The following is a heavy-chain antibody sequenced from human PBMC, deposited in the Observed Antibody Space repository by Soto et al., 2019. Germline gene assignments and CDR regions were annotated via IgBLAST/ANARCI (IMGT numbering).Heavy chain of an antibody. Sequence: QVQLVQSGAEVKKPGSSVKVSCKASGGTFSSYAISWVRQAPGQGLEWMGGIIPIFGTANYAQKFQGRVTITADESTSTAYMELSSLRCEDTAVYYCARGVHYYDSSGYYRYYYYYGMDVWGQGTTVTVSS. CDR3: ARGVHYYDSSGYYRYYYYYGMDV. V-gene: IGHV1-69*01. J-gene: IGHJ6*02. D-gene: IGHD3-22*01. CDR2: IIPIFGTA. CDR1: GGTFSSYA.